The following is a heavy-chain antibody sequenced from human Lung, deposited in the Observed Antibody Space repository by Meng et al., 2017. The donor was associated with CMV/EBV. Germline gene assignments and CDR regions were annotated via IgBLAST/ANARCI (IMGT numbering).Heavy chain of an antibody. CDR3: ARLLRGYDSVGWFDP. CDR2: LYYSGDT. Sequence: SETLSLTCTVPGDSVSSGPYYWSWIRQPPGKGLEWIRYLYYSGDTNYNPSLRSRVTMSVDTSKNQFSLKLRSVTAADTAVYYCARLLRGYDSVGWFDPWGQGXLVTVSS. J-gene: IGHJ5*02. CDR1: GDSVSSGPYY. D-gene: IGHD3-3*01. V-gene: IGHV4-61*01.